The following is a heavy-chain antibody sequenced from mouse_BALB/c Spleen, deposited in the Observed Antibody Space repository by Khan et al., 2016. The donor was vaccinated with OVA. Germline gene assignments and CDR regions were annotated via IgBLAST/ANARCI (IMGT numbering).Heavy chain of an antibody. CDR2: INPSSAYP. J-gene: IGHJ3*01. Sequence: QVRLQQSGAELARPGASVKMSCKASGYTFTSYTMHWVKQRPGQGLEWIGYINPSSAYPNSNQKFKDKATLTADKSSSTADMQRSDLTSEDYTVYYCTREGAYYSSDGWFAYWGQGTLVTVSA. D-gene: IGHD2-12*01. V-gene: IGHV1-4*01. CDR1: GYTFTSYT. CDR3: TREGAYYSSDGWFAY.